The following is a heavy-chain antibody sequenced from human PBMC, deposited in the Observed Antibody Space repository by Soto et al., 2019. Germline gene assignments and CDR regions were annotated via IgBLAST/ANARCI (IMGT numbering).Heavy chain of an antibody. V-gene: IGHV3-11*01. J-gene: IGHJ4*02. Sequence: ESGGALVKPGGSLRLSCAASGFIFSDYAMSWIRHAPWKGLEWVSYISGSGSDIYYVDSVKGRFTISRDNAKNSLYLQMNSLGAEDTAIYYCARGSGTQNLWGQGTLVTVSS. CDR2: ISGSGSDI. D-gene: IGHD1-26*01. CDR1: GFIFSDYA. CDR3: ARGSGTQNL.